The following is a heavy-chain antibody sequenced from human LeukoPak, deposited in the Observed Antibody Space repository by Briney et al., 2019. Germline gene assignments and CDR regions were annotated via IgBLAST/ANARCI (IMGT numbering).Heavy chain of an antibody. D-gene: IGHD3-9*01. CDR2: ISGSGGST. J-gene: IGHJ4*02. V-gene: IGHV3-23*01. Sequence: GGSLRLSCAASGFTFSSYAMSWVRQAPGKGLEWVSAISGSGGSTYYADSVKGRFTISRDNSKNTLYLQMNSLRAEDTAVYYCAKDSELYVLRYLDPTAYWGQGTLVTVSS. CDR1: GFTFSSYA. CDR3: AKDSELYVLRYLDPTAY.